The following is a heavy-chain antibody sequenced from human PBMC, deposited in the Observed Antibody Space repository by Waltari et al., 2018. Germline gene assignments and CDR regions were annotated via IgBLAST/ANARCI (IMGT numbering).Heavy chain of an antibody. Sequence: QVLLVQSGSELKKPGASVTLSCKASVYIFTTYALNWVRPAPGQGLEWMGWIKTDTGRPTYAQGFTGRFVFSSDTSASTAYLQISSLTAEDTAMYYCARDHDYYGSGSYFYWGQGTLITVSS. D-gene: IGHD3-10*01. V-gene: IGHV7-4-1*02. CDR3: ARDHDYYGSGSYFY. CDR2: IKTDTGRP. J-gene: IGHJ4*02. CDR1: VYIFTTYA.